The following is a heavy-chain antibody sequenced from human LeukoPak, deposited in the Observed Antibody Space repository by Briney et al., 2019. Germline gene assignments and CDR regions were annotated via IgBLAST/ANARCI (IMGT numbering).Heavy chain of an antibody. Sequence: PSETLSLTCTVYGGSLSGHYWSWIRQSPGKGLEWIGDIHHDGRTKYSPSLRSRVTIVLDTSKNEFSLRLTRVTAADTAMYFCAREPEPQDYGGTVNAYDLWGQGTMAIVSS. J-gene: IGHJ3*01. CDR3: AREPEPQDYGGTVNAYDL. CDR2: IHHDGRT. D-gene: IGHD4-23*01. CDR1: GGSLSGHY. V-gene: IGHV4-34*01.